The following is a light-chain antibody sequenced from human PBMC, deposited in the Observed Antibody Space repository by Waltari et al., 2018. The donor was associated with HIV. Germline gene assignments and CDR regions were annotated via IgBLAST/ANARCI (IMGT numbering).Light chain of an antibody. CDR1: SSNIGSNY. CDR2: GNT. J-gene: IGLJ2*01. V-gene: IGLV1-47*01. Sequence: QSVLTQPPSASGTPGQRVTISCSGSSSNIGSNYVHWYQQLPGTAPKLLIYGNTQRPLGVPARFAGAKSGTAASLAISGLRAEDEADYYWAAWDDSLSVVVFGGGTKLTVL. CDR3: AAWDDSLSVVV.